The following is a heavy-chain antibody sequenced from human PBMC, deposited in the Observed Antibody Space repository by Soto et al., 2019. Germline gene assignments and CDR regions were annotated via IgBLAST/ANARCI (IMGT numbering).Heavy chain of an antibody. D-gene: IGHD6-13*01. Sequence: EVQLVESGGGLVKPGGSLRLSCAASGFTFSSYSMNWVRQAPGKGLEWVSSISSSSSYIYYADSVKGRFTISRDNAKNSLYLQMNSLRAEDTAVYYCARGQQQLDNNWFDPWGQGTLVTVSS. CDR3: ARGQQQLDNNWFDP. V-gene: IGHV3-21*01. CDR1: GFTFSSYS. CDR2: ISSSSSYI. J-gene: IGHJ5*02.